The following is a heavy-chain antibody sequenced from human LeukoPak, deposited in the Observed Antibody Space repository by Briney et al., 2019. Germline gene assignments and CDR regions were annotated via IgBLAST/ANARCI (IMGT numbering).Heavy chain of an antibody. CDR3: ASLKGYCSSTSCLPPYYMDV. D-gene: IGHD2-2*01. V-gene: IGHV4-34*01. J-gene: IGHJ6*03. CDR2: TNHSGST. CDR1: GGSFSGYY. Sequence: PSETLSLTCAVYGGSFSGYYWSWIRQPPGKGLEWIGETNHSGSTNYNPSLKSRVTISVDTSKNQFSLKLSSVTAADTAVYYCASLKGYCSSTSCLPPYYMDVWGKGTTVTVSS.